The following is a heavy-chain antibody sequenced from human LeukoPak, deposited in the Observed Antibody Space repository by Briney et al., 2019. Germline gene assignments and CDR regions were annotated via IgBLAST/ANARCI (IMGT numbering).Heavy chain of an antibody. D-gene: IGHD1-26*01. V-gene: IGHV1-2*02. CDR2: INPNSGGT. Sequence: ASVKVSCKASGYTFTGYYMHWVRQAPGQGLEWMGWINPNSGGTNYAQKFQGRVTMTRDTSISTAYMELSRLRSDDTAVYYCARFRSYYPYFDYWGQGTLVTVSS. CDR1: GYTFTGYY. J-gene: IGHJ4*02. CDR3: ARFRSYYPYFDY.